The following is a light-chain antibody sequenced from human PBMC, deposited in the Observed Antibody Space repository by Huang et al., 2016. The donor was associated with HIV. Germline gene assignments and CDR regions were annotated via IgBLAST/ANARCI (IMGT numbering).Light chain of an antibody. V-gene: IGKV3-15*01. CDR2: DAS. Sequence: EIVMTQSPPTLSVSPGESATLSCRASQSISRLAWYQQKPGQAPRLLIYDASSRATGIPPRFSGAGSGTDFTLTISSLQSEDFALYYCQQYDDWPPWTFGQGTKVEMK. CDR1: QSISR. J-gene: IGKJ1*01. CDR3: QQYDDWPPWT.